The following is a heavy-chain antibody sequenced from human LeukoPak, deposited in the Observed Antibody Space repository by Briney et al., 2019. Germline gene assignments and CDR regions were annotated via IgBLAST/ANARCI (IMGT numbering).Heavy chain of an antibody. D-gene: IGHD3-16*01. CDR2: VNPSGGST. J-gene: IGHJ4*02. CDR3: ARGSGIARWRYGGYFDY. V-gene: IGHV1-46*01. CDR1: GYTFTSHY. Sequence: GASVKVSCKASGYTFTSHYMHWVRQAPGQGLEWMGIVNPSGGSTSYAQKFQGRVTMTRDMSTSAVYMELSSLRSEDTAVYYCARGSGIARWRYGGYFDYWGQGTLVTVSS.